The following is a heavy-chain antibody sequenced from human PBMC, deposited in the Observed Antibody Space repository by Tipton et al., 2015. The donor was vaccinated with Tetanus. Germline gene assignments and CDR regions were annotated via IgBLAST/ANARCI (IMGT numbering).Heavy chain of an antibody. CDR2: ISSTSSYL. J-gene: IGHJ4*02. CDR3: ASGSTLDY. Sequence: SLRLSCTVSGFIFSSYTMNWVRQAPGKGLEWVSSISSTSSYLYYADSLKGRFTISRDNAKNSLYLQMDSLRVEDTAVYYCASGSTLDYWGQGILVTVSS. V-gene: IGHV3-21*01. CDR1: GFIFSSYT.